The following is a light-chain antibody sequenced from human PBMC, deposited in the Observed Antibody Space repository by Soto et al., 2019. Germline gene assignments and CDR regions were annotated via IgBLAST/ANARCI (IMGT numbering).Light chain of an antibody. V-gene: IGKV1-12*01. CDR2: EAT. CDR1: QGLKF. CDR3: QQANSFPIT. Sequence: DIQMTQSPSSVSASVVDTFTITCRASQGLKFLAWYQQKPGKAPKLLIYEATNLQSGVPPRFSGSGSGTDFTLTISSLQPEDFATYFCQQANSFPITFGQGTRLEIK. J-gene: IGKJ5*01.